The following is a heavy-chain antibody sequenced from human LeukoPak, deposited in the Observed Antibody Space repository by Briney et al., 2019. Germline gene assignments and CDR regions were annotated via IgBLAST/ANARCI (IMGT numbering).Heavy chain of an antibody. J-gene: IGHJ4*02. CDR3: ARESGGSYYRYFDY. CDR1: GVSFSGYY. CDR2: INHSGST. V-gene: IGHV4-34*01. D-gene: IGHD1-26*01. Sequence: SETLSLTCAVYGVSFSGYYWSWIRQPPGKGLEWIGEINHSGSTNYNPSLKSRVTISVDTSKNQFSLKLSSVTAADTAVYYCARESGGSYYRYFDYWGQGTLVTVSS.